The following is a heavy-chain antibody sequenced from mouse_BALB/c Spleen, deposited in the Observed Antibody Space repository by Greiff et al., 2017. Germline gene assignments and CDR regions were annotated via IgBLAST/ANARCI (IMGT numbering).Heavy chain of an antibody. CDR1: GYSITSDYA. CDR3: ARATTVVAYYFDD. D-gene: IGHD1-1*01. V-gene: IGHV3-2*02. Sequence: EVKLLESGPGLVKPSQSLSLTCTVTGYSITSDYAWNWIRQFPGNKLEWMGYISYSGSTSYNPSLKSRISITRDTSKNQFFLQLNSVTTEDTATYYCARATTVVAYYFDDWGQGTTLTVSS. J-gene: IGHJ2*01. CDR2: ISYSGST.